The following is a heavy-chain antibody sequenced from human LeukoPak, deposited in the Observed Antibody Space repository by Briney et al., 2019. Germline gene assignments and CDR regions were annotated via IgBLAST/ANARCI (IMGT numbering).Heavy chain of an antibody. V-gene: IGHV1-46*01. D-gene: IGHD4-23*01. Sequence: ASVKVSCKASGYTFPSYFMHWVRQAPGQGLEWMGIINPSGGSTSYAQKFQGRVTMTRDTSTSTVYMELSSLRSEDTAVYYCARVLRRFGYFDYWGQGTLVTVSS. CDR3: ARVLRRFGYFDY. CDR1: GYTFPSYF. CDR2: INPSGGST. J-gene: IGHJ4*02.